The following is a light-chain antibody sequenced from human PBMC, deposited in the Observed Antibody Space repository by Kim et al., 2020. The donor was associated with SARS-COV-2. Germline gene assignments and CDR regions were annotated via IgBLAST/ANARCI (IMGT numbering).Light chain of an antibody. V-gene: IGKV3-20*01. CDR3: QQYGTSPKT. Sequence: PGESATLSCRASQTVNSFYLAWYQQKPGQAPRLLIYNSSKRATGIPDRFSGSGSGTDFTLTISRLEPEDFAVYYCQQYGTSPKTFGPGTKV. CDR1: QTVNSFY. J-gene: IGKJ1*01. CDR2: NSS.